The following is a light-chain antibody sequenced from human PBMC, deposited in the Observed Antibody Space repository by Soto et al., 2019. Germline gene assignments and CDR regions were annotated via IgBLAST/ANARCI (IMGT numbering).Light chain of an antibody. V-gene: IGKV3-15*01. CDR3: QQYNNWPRLT. CDR2: GAS. CDR1: QSVSIN. Sequence: EIVITQSPATLSVAPGERATLSCSASQSVSINLALYQQKPGQAPRLLIYGASTRATGIPARFSGSGSGTEFTLTISSLQSEDFAVYYCQQYNNWPRLTFGPGTKVDIK. J-gene: IGKJ3*01.